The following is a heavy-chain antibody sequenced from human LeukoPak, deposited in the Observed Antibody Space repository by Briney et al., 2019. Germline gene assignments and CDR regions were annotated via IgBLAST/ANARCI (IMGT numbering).Heavy chain of an antibody. CDR2: ISAYNGNT. CDR3: ARDLDTTNDGSGSSFDY. D-gene: IGHD3-10*01. Sequence: GASVKVSCKASGYTFTSYGISWVRQAPGQGLEWMGWISAYNGNTNYAQKLQGRVTMTTDTSTSTAYMELRSLRSDDTAVYYCARDLDTTNDGSGSSFDYWGQGTLVTVSS. CDR1: GYTFTSYG. V-gene: IGHV1-18*01. J-gene: IGHJ4*02.